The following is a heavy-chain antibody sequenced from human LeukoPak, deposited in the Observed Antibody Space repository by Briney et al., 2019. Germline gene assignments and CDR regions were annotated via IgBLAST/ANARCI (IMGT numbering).Heavy chain of an antibody. J-gene: IGHJ4*02. D-gene: IGHD3-9*01. V-gene: IGHV3-23*01. Sequence: GGSLRLSCATSGFTFSNYAMSWVRQAPGKGLEWVSAITGSGTNRYYADSLKGRFTTSRDNSKNTVFLQMNSLRHEDTAIYYCVIWGDYDVLTGYYVPDYWGQGTLVTVAS. CDR2: ITGSGTNR. CDR3: VIWGDYDVLTGYYVPDY. CDR1: GFTFSNYA.